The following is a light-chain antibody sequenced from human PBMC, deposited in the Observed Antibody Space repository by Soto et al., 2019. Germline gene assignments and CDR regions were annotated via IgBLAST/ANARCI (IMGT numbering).Light chain of an antibody. V-gene: IGLV2-8*01. CDR3: SSYAGSNNFV. CDR1: SSDVGGYNY. CDR2: EVT. Sequence: QSALTQPPSASGSPGQSVTISCTGTSSDVGGYNYVSWYQQHPGKAPKLMIYEVTKRPSGVPDRFSGSKSGSTASLTVSGLQAEDEADYYSSSYAGSNNFVFGGGTKLTVL. J-gene: IGLJ2*01.